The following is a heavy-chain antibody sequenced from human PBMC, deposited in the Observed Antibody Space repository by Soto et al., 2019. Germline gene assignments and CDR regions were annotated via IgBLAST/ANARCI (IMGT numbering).Heavy chain of an antibody. Sequence: SETLSLTCTVSGGSISSYYWSLIRQPPGKGLEWIGYIYYSGSTNYNPSLKSRVTISVDTSKNQFSLKLSSVTAADTAVYYCARLWGHYYYYMDVWGKGTTVTVSS. CDR1: GGSISSYY. V-gene: IGHV4-59*08. D-gene: IGHD7-27*01. J-gene: IGHJ6*03. CDR3: ARLWGHYYYYMDV. CDR2: IYYSGST.